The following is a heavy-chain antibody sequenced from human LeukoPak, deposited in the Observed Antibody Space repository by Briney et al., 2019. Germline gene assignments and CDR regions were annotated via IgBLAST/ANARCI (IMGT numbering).Heavy chain of an antibody. D-gene: IGHD2-2*01. CDR3: AKRGNPAVGHHYLDV. V-gene: IGHV3-23*01. Sequence: GGSLRLSCAVSGITLSNYGMSWVRQAPGKGLEWVAGISDSGGNTKYADSVKGRFTISRDNSKNTLYLQMNSLSAEDTAVYYCAKRGNPAVGHHYLDVWGKGTTVSVSS. CDR2: ISDSGGNT. CDR1: GITLSNYG. J-gene: IGHJ6*03.